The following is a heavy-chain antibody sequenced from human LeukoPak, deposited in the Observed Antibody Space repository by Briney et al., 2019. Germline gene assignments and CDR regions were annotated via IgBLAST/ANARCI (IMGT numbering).Heavy chain of an antibody. CDR3: AKEGVAETTRGAYFDH. CDR1: GFTFSSCV. J-gene: IGHJ4*02. V-gene: IGHV3-23*01. Sequence: GRSLRLSCASSGFTFSSCVVSWVRQAPGKRLEGVSSISGYGDRIYYADSVKGRFTISRDNSKNMQYLQLNSLRAEDTAIYYCAKEGVAETTRGAYFDHWGQGTLVTVSS. D-gene: IGHD4-17*01. CDR2: ISGYGDRI.